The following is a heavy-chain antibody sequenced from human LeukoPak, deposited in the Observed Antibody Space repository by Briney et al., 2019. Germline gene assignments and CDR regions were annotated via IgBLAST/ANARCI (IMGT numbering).Heavy chain of an antibody. CDR2: IYYSGST. D-gene: IGHD6-6*01. CDR1: GGSISSYY. J-gene: IGHJ6*03. Sequence: SETLSLTCTVSGGSISSYYWSWIRQPPGKGLEWIGYIYYSGSTNYNPSLKSRVTISVDTSKNQFSLKLSSVTAADTAVYYCARALILGRSTFNHYLVTPRRSPLYYYYMDVWGKGTTVTISS. CDR3: ARALILGRSTFNHYLVTPRRSPLYYYYMDV. V-gene: IGHV4-59*01.